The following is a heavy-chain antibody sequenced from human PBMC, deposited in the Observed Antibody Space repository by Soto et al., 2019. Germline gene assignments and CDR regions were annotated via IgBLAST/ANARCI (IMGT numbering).Heavy chain of an antibody. D-gene: IGHD6-6*01. CDR3: ASHSSSSSRAGYYYMDV. CDR1: GGSFSGYY. J-gene: IGHJ6*03. Sequence: SETLSLTCAVYGGSFSGYYWSWIRQPPGKGLEWIGEINHSGSTNYNPSLKSRVTISVDTSKNQFSLKLSSVTAADTAVYYCASHSSSSSRAGYYYMDVWGKGTTVTVS. CDR2: INHSGST. V-gene: IGHV4-34*01.